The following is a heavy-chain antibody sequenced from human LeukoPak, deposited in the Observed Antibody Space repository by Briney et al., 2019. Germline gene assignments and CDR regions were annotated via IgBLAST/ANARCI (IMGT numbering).Heavy chain of an antibody. J-gene: IGHJ4*02. CDR3: SRAGTGFNIPGAY. V-gene: IGHV4-59*11. CDR2: IHYSWST. D-gene: IGHD1-14*01. CDR1: GASISSHY. Sequence: PSETLSLTCSVSGASISSHYWIGIRQPPGKGRECSGDIHYSWSTNCNPALKSRVTSSLDTSKNQFSLKLTSVTAADAAVYYCSRAGTGFNIPGAYWGQGTLVTVSS.